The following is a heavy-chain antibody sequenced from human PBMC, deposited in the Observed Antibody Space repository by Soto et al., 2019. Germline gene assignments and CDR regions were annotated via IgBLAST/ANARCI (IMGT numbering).Heavy chain of an antibody. CDR1: GFTFTSYA. V-gene: IGHV3-23*01. Sequence: EVQLLESGGGLVQPGGSLSLSCAASGFTFTSYAMNWVRLAPGKGLEWVSAISGTGYNTYYADSVKGRFTISRDNTKNTLYLQMNSLRAEDTAVYYCAKAGFSSSWSPTYFDYWGQGTLVTVSS. CDR3: AKAGFSSSWSPTYFDY. CDR2: ISGTGYNT. J-gene: IGHJ4*02. D-gene: IGHD6-13*01.